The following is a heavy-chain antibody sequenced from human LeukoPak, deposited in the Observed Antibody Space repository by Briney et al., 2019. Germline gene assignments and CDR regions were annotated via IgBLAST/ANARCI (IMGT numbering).Heavy chain of an antibody. J-gene: IGHJ3*02. CDR2: ISYSGST. Sequence: SETLSLTCTVSGGSISGYYWSWIRQPPGKGPEWIGYISYSGSTKYNPSLKSRVTIPLDTSKNQFSLKLNSVTAADTAVYYCARERPYDTDKDAFDIWGQGTMVTVSS. V-gene: IGHV4-59*01. CDR3: ARERPYDTDKDAFDI. D-gene: IGHD3-9*01. CDR1: GGSISGYY.